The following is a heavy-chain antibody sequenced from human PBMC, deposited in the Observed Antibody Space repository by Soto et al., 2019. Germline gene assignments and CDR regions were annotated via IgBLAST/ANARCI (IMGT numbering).Heavy chain of an antibody. CDR2: IIPIFGTA. Sequence: GGQFRRQSITWKQQAPGQGLKWMGGIIPIFGTANYAQKFQGRVTITADESTSTAYMELSSLRSEDTAVYYCARSNYNYDILIGSGEYYF. D-gene: IGHD3-9*01. J-gene: IGHJ4*01. CDR1: GGQFRRQS. V-gene: IGHV1-69*01. CDR3: ARSNYNYDILIGSGEYYF.